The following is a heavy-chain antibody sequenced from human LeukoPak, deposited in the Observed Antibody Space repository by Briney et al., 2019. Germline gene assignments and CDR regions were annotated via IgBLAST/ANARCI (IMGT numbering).Heavy chain of an antibody. D-gene: IGHD4-23*01. V-gene: IGHV3-33*01. CDR2: IWYDGSNK. Sequence: GGSLRLSCAASGFTFSSYGMHWVRQAPGKGVERVVGIWYDGSNKYYADSVKGQFNISRDNSESTLYLQMNSLRDEDTAVYYCAREGYGGNSPFDYWGQGTLVTVSS. CDR1: GFTFSSYG. J-gene: IGHJ4*02. CDR3: AREGYGGNSPFDY.